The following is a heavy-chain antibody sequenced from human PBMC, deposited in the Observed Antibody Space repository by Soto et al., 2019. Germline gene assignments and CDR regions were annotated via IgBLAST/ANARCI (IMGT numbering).Heavy chain of an antibody. J-gene: IGHJ5*02. V-gene: IGHV1-18*01. CDR1: GYTFTSYG. Sequence: ASVKVSCKASGYTFTSYGLNWVRQAPGQGLEWMGWISAFNGNTIYAQMLQGRVTMTTDTSTSTAYMELRLSSVTSADTAVYYCARGVYLSLVRTGWFDPWGQGTLVTVSS. CDR2: ISAFNGNT. D-gene: IGHD3-10*01. CDR3: ARGVYLSLVRTGWFDP.